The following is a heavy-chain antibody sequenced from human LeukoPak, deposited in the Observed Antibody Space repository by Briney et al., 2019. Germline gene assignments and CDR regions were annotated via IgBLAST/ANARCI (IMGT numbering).Heavy chain of an antibody. CDR3: AGVQRYSISWYYLDY. Sequence: TGGSLTLYCAASGLTFSDYYMSWIRQAPGKGLEWLSDISSSGSIIYYADSVKGRFTISTDNAKNSLYLQMYSLRADDTAVYYCAGVQRYSISWYYLDYWGQGTLVTVSS. J-gene: IGHJ4*02. V-gene: IGHV3-11*01. CDR1: GLTFSDYY. CDR2: ISSSGSII. D-gene: IGHD6-13*01.